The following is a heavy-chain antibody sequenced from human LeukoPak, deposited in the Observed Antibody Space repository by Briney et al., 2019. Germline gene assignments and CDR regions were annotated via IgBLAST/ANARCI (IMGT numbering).Heavy chain of an antibody. Sequence: PGGSLRLSCAASGFTFSSHAMSWVRQAPGKGLEWVSGILSSGGSTYYADSVKGRFTISRDNAKNTLYLQMSSLRAEDTAVYYCARKASNFDYWGQGTLVTVSS. CDR1: GFTFSSHA. CDR3: ARKASNFDY. V-gene: IGHV3-23*01. CDR2: ILSSGGST. J-gene: IGHJ4*02.